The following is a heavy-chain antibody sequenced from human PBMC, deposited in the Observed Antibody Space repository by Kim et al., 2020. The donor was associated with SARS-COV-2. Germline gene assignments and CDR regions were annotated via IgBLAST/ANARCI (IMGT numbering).Heavy chain of an antibody. D-gene: IGHD2-15*01. CDR1: GYTFTGYY. V-gene: IGHV1-2*02. CDR3: ARVGRVVVVAAPRYDLDY. CDR2: INPNSGGT. J-gene: IGHJ4*02. Sequence: ASVKVSCKASGYTFTGYYMHWVRQAPGQGLEWMGWINPNSGGTNYAQKFQGRVTMTRDTSISTAYMELSRLRSDDTAVYYCARVGRVVVVAAPRYDLDYWGQGTLVTVSS.